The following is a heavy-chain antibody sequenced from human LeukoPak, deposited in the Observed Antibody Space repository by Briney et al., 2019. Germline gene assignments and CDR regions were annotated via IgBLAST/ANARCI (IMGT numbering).Heavy chain of an antibody. Sequence: AASVKVSCKASGYTFTNFDINWVRQATGQGLEWMGWMNPNSDNTGHAQKFQGRLTITWDTSITTAYMELTSLRSDDTAVYYCARVGYSNSYDYWGQGTPVTVSS. J-gene: IGHJ4*02. CDR1: GYTFTNFD. CDR3: ARVGYSNSYDY. D-gene: IGHD4-11*01. V-gene: IGHV1-8*03. CDR2: MNPNSDNT.